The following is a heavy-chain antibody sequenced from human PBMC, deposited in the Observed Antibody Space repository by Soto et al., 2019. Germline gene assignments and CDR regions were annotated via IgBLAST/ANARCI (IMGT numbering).Heavy chain of an antibody. CDR1: GFMFSSYA. CDR2: ITYDGSNR. Sequence: QVHLAESGGGVVQPGGSLSLSCEASGFMFSSYAMHWVRQAPGKGLEWVAVITYDGSNRYDIDSAKGRFAISRDNSKNTLYLQIKSLRLEDTAVYYCARGSYLHRALDSWGQGTMVTVSS. CDR3: ARGSYLHRALDS. V-gene: IGHV3-30*09. D-gene: IGHD2-15*01. J-gene: IGHJ3*01.